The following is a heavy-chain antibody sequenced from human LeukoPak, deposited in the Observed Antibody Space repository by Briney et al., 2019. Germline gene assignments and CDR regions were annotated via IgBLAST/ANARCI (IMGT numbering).Heavy chain of an antibody. Sequence: GRSQRLSCAASGFMFTDFAMHWVRQAPGKGLQWVAVISNDERNKYYADSVKGRFTISRDNSKNTLYLQMNSLRAEDTAVYYCAKDRYGDYDRYFDYWGQGTLVTVSS. CDR1: GFMFTDFA. J-gene: IGHJ4*02. CDR3: AKDRYGDYDRYFDY. D-gene: IGHD4-17*01. CDR2: ISNDERNK. V-gene: IGHV3-30*04.